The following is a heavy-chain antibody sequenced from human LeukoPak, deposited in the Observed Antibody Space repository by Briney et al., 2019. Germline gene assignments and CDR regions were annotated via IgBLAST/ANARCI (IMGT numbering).Heavy chain of an antibody. D-gene: IGHD3-10*01. J-gene: IGHJ4*02. CDR3: ARDPYGSGSYYNGY. CDR2: IKQDGSEK. V-gene: IGHV3-7*01. Sequence: PGGSLRLSCAASGFTFSNYGMNWVRQAPGKGLEWVANIKQDGSEKYYVDSVKGRFTISRDNAKNSLYLQMNSLRAEDTAVYYCARDPYGSGSYYNGYWGQGTLVTVSS. CDR1: GFTFSNYG.